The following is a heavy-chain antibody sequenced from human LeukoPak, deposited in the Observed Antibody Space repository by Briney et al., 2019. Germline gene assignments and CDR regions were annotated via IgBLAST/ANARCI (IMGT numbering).Heavy chain of an antibody. Sequence: GRSLRLSCAASGFTFSSYGMHWVRQAPGKGLEWVAVIWYDGSNKYYAYSVKGRFTISRDNSKNTLYLQMNSLRAEDTAVYYCARDALRLGGGYYFDYWGQGTLVTVSS. J-gene: IGHJ4*02. D-gene: IGHD1-26*01. CDR1: GFTFSSYG. CDR2: IWYDGSNK. V-gene: IGHV3-33*01. CDR3: ARDALRLGGGYYFDY.